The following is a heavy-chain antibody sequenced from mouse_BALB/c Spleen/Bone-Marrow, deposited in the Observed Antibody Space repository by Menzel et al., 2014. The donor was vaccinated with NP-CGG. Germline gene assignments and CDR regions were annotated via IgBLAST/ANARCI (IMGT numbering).Heavy chain of an antibody. V-gene: IGHV14-3*02. CDR3: ASYRYGWYFDV. D-gene: IGHD2-14*01. J-gene: IGHJ1*01. CDR2: IDPAIFT. Sequence: VQLQQPGAELVKPGASVKLSCTASGFNIKDTYLHWVKQRPEQGLDWIGRIDPAIFTKYDPKFQGKAPITADTSSNTAYLHLSSLTSEDTAVYYCASYRYGWYFDVWGAGTTVTVSS. CDR1: GFNIKDTY.